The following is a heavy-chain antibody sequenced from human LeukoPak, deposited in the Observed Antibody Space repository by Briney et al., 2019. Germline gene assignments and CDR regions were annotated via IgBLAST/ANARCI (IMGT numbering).Heavy chain of an antibody. CDR1: GFTFSSYA. V-gene: IGHV3-23*01. Sequence: GGPLRLSCAASGFTFSSYAMSWVRQAPGKGLEWVSAIRGSCGSTYYADSVKGRFTISRDNSKNTLYLQMNSLRAEDTAVYYCAKVSDDAFYVSSGCDYWGQGTLVTVSS. CDR2: IRGSCGST. CDR3: AKVSDDAFYVSSGCDY. J-gene: IGHJ4*02. D-gene: IGHD3-22*01.